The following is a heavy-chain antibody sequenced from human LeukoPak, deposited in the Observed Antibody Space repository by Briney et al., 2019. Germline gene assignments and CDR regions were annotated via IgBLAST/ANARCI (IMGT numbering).Heavy chain of an antibody. CDR2: ISTSSSYI. V-gene: IGHV3-21*01. CDR3: ATGNVVLMAAVRDAFDN. D-gene: IGHD5-24*01. J-gene: IGHJ3*02. Sequence: GGSLRLSCAASGFTFSSFSMNWVRQAPGKGLEWVSSISTSSSYIYYADSVEGRFTISRDNAKNSLYLQMNSLRAQDTAVYYCATGNVVLMAAVRDAFDNWGQGTMVTVSS. CDR1: GFTFSSFS.